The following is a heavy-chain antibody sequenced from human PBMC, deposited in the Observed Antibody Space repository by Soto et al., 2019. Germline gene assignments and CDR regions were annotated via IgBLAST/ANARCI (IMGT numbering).Heavy chain of an antibody. V-gene: IGHV3-33*01. CDR1: GFTFSSYG. CDR3: ARVGGLDDYGDLGY. Sequence: QVQLVESGGGVVQPGRSLRLSCAASGFTFSSYGMHWVRQAPGKGLEWVAVIWYDGSNKYYADSVKGRFTISRDNSKNTLYLQMKSLRAEDTAVYYCARVGGLDDYGDLGYWGQGTLVTVSS. J-gene: IGHJ4*02. CDR2: IWYDGSNK. D-gene: IGHD4-17*01.